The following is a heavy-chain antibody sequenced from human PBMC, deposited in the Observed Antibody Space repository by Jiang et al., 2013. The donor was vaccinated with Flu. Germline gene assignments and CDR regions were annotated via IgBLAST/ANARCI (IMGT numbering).Heavy chain of an antibody. CDR3: VRGDSRDWYSGTFDS. Sequence: QLVESGAEMKKAGDSLKISCKGSGYTFANYWIGWVRQTPGKGLEWMGLIYPGDSDIKYSPSFGGQVTVSADKSIRTAYLQWSSVKAPDSAMYFCVRGDSRDWYSGTFDSWGQGTLVTVTS. J-gene: IGHJ4*02. CDR2: IYPGDSDI. CDR1: GYTFANYW. D-gene: IGHD2-21*02. V-gene: IGHV5-51*01.